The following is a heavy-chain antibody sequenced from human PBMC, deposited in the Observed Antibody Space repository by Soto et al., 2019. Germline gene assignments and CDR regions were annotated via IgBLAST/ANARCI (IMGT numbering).Heavy chain of an antibody. J-gene: IGHJ4*02. CDR2: IYYSGST. CDR3: ARRGSYLDY. CDR1: GGSISSSSYS. Sequence: SETLSLTCTVSGGSISSSSYSWGWIRQPPGKGLEWIGSIYYSGSTYYNPSLKSRVTISVDASKNQFSLKLSSVTAADTAVYYCARRGSYLDYGRQGTLVTVSS. V-gene: IGHV4-39*01.